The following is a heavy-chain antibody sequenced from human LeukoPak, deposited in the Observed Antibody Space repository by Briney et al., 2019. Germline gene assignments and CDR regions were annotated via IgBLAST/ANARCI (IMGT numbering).Heavy chain of an antibody. CDR1: GFTVRTNY. CDR2: IYSGGST. CDR3: ARVYRAVAGSGYYFDY. J-gene: IGHJ4*02. V-gene: IGHV3-53*01. D-gene: IGHD6-19*01. Sequence: SGGSLRLSCAASGFTVRTNYMSWVRQAPGKGLEWVSVIYSGGSTYYADSVKGRFTISRDNSKNTLSLQMNSLRAEDTAVYYCARVYRAVAGSGYYFDYWGQGTLVTVSS.